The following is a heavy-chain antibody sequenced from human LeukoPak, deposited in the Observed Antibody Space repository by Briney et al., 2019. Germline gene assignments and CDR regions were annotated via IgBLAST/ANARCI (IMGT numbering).Heavy chain of an antibody. CDR2: INHSGST. CDR3: ARGYSGYDRGGKNYYYYYMDV. Sequence: SETLSLTCAVYGGSFSGYYWSWIRQSPGKGLEWIGEINHSGSTNYNPSLKSRVTISVDTSKNQFSLKLSSVTAADTAVYYCARGYSGYDRGGKNYYYYYMDVWGKGTTVTVSS. D-gene: IGHD5-12*01. V-gene: IGHV4-34*01. CDR1: GGSFSGYY. J-gene: IGHJ6*03.